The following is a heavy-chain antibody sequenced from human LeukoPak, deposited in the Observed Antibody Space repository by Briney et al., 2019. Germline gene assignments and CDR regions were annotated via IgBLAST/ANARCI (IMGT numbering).Heavy chain of an antibody. CDR3: ASLDYGGNPANFDY. D-gene: IGHD4-23*01. CDR2: INPNSGGT. CDR1: GYTFTGYY. Sequence: ASVKVSCKASGYTFTGYYTHWVRQAPGQGLEWMGWINPNSGGTNYAQKFQGRVTMTRDTSISTAYMDLSRLRSDDTAVYYCASLDYGGNPANFDYWGQGTLVTVSS. V-gene: IGHV1-2*02. J-gene: IGHJ4*02.